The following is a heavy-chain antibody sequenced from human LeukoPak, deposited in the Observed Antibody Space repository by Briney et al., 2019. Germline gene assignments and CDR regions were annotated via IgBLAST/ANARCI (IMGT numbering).Heavy chain of an antibody. CDR2: INPNSGGT. V-gene: IGHV1-2*02. CDR1: GYTFTGDY. CDR3: ATHTTMPF. Sequence: ASVTVSCKASGYTFTGDYVHWVRQAPGQGLEWMGWINPNSGGTDYAQKFQGRVTLTSDTSISTVYMELSRLRSNDTAVYYCATHTTMPFWGQGTLVAVSS. J-gene: IGHJ4*02. D-gene: IGHD5-18*01.